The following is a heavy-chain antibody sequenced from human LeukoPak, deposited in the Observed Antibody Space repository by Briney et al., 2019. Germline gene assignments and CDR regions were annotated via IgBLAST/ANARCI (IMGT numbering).Heavy chain of an antibody. CDR2: ISGSGGST. V-gene: IGHV3-23*01. CDR3: AKDDDITMIVVVITLNAFDI. CDR1: GFTFSSYA. J-gene: IGHJ3*02. D-gene: IGHD3-22*01. Sequence: PGGSLRLSCAASGFTFSSYAMSWVRQAPGKGLEWVSAISGSGGSTYYADSVKGRFTISRDNSKNTLYLQMNSLRAEDTAVYYCAKDDDITMIVVVITLNAFDIWGQGTMVTVSS.